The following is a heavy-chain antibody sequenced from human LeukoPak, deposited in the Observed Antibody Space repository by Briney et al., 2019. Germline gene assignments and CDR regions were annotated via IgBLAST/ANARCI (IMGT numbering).Heavy chain of an antibody. Sequence: SETLSLTCAVSGGSVSSGVYSWSWIRQPPGKGLEWIGYIYHRGTTYYNSSLQSRLTISIDTSKDQFSLKLSSVTAADTAVYYCARQEIYSSYYGLDYWGQGTLVTVSS. CDR1: GGSVSSGVYS. CDR2: IYHRGTT. CDR3: ARQEIYSSYYGLDY. V-gene: IGHV4-30-2*01. J-gene: IGHJ4*02. D-gene: IGHD1-26*01.